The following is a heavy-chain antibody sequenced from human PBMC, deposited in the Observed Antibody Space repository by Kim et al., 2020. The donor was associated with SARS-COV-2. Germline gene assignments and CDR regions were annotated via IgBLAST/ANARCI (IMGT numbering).Heavy chain of an antibody. CDR2: IKQDGSEK. Sequence: GGSLRLSCAASGITFSNYWMSWVPQAPGKGLEWVATIKQDGSEKYYVDSVKGRFTISRDNAKNSLYLQMNSLRPEDTAVYYCARGLEWLVSHCFDFWGQG. V-gene: IGHV3-7*01. J-gene: IGHJ4*02. CDR1: GITFSNYW. D-gene: IGHD6-19*01. CDR3: ARGLEWLVSHCFDF.